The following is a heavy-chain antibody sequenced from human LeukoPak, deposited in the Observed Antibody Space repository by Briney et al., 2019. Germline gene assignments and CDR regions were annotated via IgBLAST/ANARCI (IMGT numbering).Heavy chain of an antibody. Sequence: GASVKVSCKASGYTFTSYGISWVRQAPGQGLEWMGWISAYNGNTNYAQKLQGRVTMTTDTSTSTAYMELRSLRSDDTAVYYCARGGDPTYYYDSSGYYPFDYWGQGTLVTVSS. CDR3: ARGGDPTYYYDSSGYYPFDY. CDR2: ISAYNGNT. D-gene: IGHD3-22*01. V-gene: IGHV1-18*01. J-gene: IGHJ4*02. CDR1: GYTFTSYG.